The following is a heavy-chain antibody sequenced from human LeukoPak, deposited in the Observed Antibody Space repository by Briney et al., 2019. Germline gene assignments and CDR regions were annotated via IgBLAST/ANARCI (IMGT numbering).Heavy chain of an antibody. CDR1: GGSISSYY. V-gene: IGHV4-59*04. J-gene: IGHJ4*02. D-gene: IGHD3/OR15-3a*01. CDR2: IYYTGNT. Sequence: SETLSLTCTASGGSISSYYWSWIRQPPGKGLEWIGSIYYTGNTYYNASLKSQLSISIDTSKNQFSLKLTSVTAADTSVYYCARQTGSGLFILPGGQGTLVTVSS. CDR3: ARQTGSGLFILP.